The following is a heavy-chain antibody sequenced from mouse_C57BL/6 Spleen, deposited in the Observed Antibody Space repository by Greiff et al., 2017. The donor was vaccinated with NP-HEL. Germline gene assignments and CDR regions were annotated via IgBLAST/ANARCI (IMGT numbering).Heavy chain of an antibody. V-gene: IGHV1-7*01. CDR3: ARSPTATGAWFAY. D-gene: IGHD1-2*01. Sequence: VQLQQSGAELAKPGASVKLSCKASGYTFTSYWMHWVKQRPGQGLEWIGYINPSSGYTKYNQKFKDKATLPADKSSSTAYMQLSSLTYEDSAVYYGARSPTATGAWFAYWGQGTLVTVSA. J-gene: IGHJ3*01. CDR2: INPSSGYT. CDR1: GYTFTSYW.